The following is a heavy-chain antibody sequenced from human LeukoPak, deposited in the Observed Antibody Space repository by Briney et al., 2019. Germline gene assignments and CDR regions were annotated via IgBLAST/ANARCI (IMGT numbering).Heavy chain of an antibody. CDR1: GASISGHY. V-gene: IGHV4-59*08. Sequence: PSETLSLTCTVSGASISGHYLTWIRQPPGKGLEWIGYIYYSGSTYYHPSLKSRVTISLDTSKNQFSLKLSSVTAADTAVYYCARVTTVTASFHFDYWGQGTLVTVSS. CDR3: ARVTTVTASFHFDY. CDR2: IYYSGST. D-gene: IGHD4-17*01. J-gene: IGHJ4*02.